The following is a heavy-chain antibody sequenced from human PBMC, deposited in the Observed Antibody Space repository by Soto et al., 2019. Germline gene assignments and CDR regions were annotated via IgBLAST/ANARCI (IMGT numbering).Heavy chain of an antibody. J-gene: IGHJ4*02. V-gene: IGHV3-74*01. Sequence: VQLVQSGAEVKKPGASVKVSCKASGYTFGSYWMHWVRQAPGKGLVWVSRINSDGSSTSYADSVKGRFTISRDNAKNTLYLQMNSLRAEDTAVYYCARDRENYFDYWGQGTLVTVSS. CDR1: GYTFGSYW. CDR3: ARDRENYFDY. CDR2: INSDGSST.